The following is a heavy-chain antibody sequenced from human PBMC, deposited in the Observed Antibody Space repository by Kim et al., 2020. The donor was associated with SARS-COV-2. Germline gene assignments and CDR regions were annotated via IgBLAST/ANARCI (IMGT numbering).Heavy chain of an antibody. V-gene: IGHV3-9*01. J-gene: IGHJ4*02. CDR2: ISWNSCTI. CDR1: GFSFEDNA. CDR3: AKGDGDS. Sequence: GGSLRLSCAASGFSFEDNAMHWVRQAPGKGLEWVSHISWNSCTISYADSVKGRFSISRDNAKSSVYLQMNSLRLEDTAFYYCAKGDGDSWGQGTLVTVSS.